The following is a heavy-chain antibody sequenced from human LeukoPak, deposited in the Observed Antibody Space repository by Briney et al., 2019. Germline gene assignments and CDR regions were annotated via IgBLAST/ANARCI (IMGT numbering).Heavy chain of an antibody. V-gene: IGHV4-39*07. CDR3: ARGGVVVVTSDAFDI. J-gene: IGHJ3*02. D-gene: IGHD2-21*02. CDR2: IYYSGST. Sequence: SETLSLTCTVSGGSISSSSYYWGWIRQPPGKGLEWIGSIYYSGSTYYNPSLKSRVTISVDTSKNQFSLKLSSVTAADTAVYYCARGGVVVVTSDAFDIWGQGTMVTVSS. CDR1: GGSISSSSYY.